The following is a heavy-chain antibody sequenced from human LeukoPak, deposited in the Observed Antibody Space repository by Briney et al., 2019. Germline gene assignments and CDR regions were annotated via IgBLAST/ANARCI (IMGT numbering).Heavy chain of an antibody. CDR2: IYYSGST. D-gene: IGHD4-17*01. CDR1: GGSISSYY. CDR3: ARADYGDDAFDI. V-gene: IGHV4-59*01. Sequence: SETLSLICTVSGGSISSYYWSWIRQPPGKGLEWIGYIYYSGSTNYNPSLKSRVTISVDTSKNQFSLKLSSVTAADTAVYYCARADYGDDAFDIWGQGTMVTVSS. J-gene: IGHJ3*02.